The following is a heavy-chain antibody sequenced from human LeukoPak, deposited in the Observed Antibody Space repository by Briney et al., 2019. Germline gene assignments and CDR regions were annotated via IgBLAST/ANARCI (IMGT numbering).Heavy chain of an antibody. V-gene: IGHV4-61*02. D-gene: IGHD3-9*01. CDR2: IYTGGST. CDR3: AREFDT. J-gene: IGHJ4*02. Sequence: SQTLSLTCSVSGGSISYGSSYWSWIRQPAGKGLEWIGLIYTGGSTNYNPSLKSRVTISVDTSKNQFSLKLSSVTAADTAVYYCAREFDTWGQGTLVTVSS. CDR1: GGSISYGSSY.